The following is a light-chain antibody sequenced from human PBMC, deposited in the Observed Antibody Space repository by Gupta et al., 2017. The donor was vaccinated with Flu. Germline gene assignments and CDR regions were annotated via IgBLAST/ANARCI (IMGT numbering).Light chain of an antibody. V-gene: IGKV1-33*01. CDR3: QQYDNTGLT. CDR1: QDINKN. Sequence: IQMTQSPSPLSASVGDSVTITCQASQDINKNLNWYQQKLGQAPKLLIYDASNLETGVPSRFTGSGSGTDFVLTINNLQPEDIATYYCQQYDNTGLTFGPGTKLDIK. J-gene: IGKJ3*01. CDR2: DAS.